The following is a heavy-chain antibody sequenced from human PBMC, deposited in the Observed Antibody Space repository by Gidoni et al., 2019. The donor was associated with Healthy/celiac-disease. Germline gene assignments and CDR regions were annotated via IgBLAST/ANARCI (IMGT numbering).Heavy chain of an antibody. Sequence: EVQLVECGGGLVQPGGSLSPACAASGSTFSDHYMDRVRQAPGKGLEWVGRTRNKANSYTTEYAASVKGRFTISRDDSKNSLYLQMNSLKTEDTAVYYCARAVLLWFGELYYDWFDPWGQGTLVTVSS. CDR2: TRNKANSYTT. V-gene: IGHV3-72*01. D-gene: IGHD3-10*01. CDR3: ARAVLLWFGELYYDWFDP. J-gene: IGHJ5*02. CDR1: GSTFSDHY.